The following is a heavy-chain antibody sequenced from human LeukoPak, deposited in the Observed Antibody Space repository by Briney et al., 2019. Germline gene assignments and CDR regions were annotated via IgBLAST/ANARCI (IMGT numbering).Heavy chain of an antibody. Sequence: GRSLRLSCAASGFTFSEYAMHWVRQAPGKGLEWVADISYDGRQKYYGDSVKGRFTISRDNPKNTLYLQMNSLRDDDTAVYYCARVFLERLTSGYFDNWGQGTLATVSP. D-gene: IGHD3-3*01. V-gene: IGHV3-30-3*01. J-gene: IGHJ4*02. CDR1: GFTFSEYA. CDR3: ARVFLERLTSGYFDN. CDR2: ISYDGRQK.